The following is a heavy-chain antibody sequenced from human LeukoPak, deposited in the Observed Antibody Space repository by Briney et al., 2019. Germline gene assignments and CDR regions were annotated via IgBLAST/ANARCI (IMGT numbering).Heavy chain of an antibody. J-gene: IGHJ5*02. D-gene: IGHD6-19*01. CDR2: IYYSGST. V-gene: IGHV4-59*12. CDR1: GGSISSYY. Sequence: SEILSLTCTVSGGSISSYYWSWIRQPPGKGLEWIGYIYYSGSTYYNPSLKSRVTISVDTSKNQFSLKLSSVTAADTAVYYCARGHAYSSGPHWFDPWGQGTLVTVSS. CDR3: ARGHAYSSGPHWFDP.